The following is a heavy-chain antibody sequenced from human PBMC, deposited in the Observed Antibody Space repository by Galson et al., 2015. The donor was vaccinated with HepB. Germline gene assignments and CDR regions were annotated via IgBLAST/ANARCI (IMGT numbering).Heavy chain of an antibody. CDR3: ARDVWDLGYFDY. CDR1: GFTVSSNS. Sequence: SLRLSCAASGFTVSSNSMTWVRQAPEKGLVWVAVIYSGGTTNYADSVKGRFAISRDNSKNTLYLQINNVRPDDTAVYYCARDVWDLGYFDYWGQGTLVTVSS. J-gene: IGHJ4*02. D-gene: IGHD3-16*01. V-gene: IGHV3-66*02. CDR2: IYSGGTT.